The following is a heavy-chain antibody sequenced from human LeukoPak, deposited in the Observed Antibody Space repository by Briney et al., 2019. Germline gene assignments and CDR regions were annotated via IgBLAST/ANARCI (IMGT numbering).Heavy chain of an antibody. J-gene: IGHJ6*03. D-gene: IGHD2-15*01. V-gene: IGHV4-4*09. Sequence: SSETLSLTCTVSGGSISSYYWSWIRQPPGKGLEWIGYIYTSGSTNYNPSLKSRVTISVDTSKNQFSLKLSSVTAADTAVYYCARLAANRYYYYMDVWGEGTTVTVSS. CDR3: ARLAANRYYYYMDV. CDR1: GGSISSYY. CDR2: IYTSGST.